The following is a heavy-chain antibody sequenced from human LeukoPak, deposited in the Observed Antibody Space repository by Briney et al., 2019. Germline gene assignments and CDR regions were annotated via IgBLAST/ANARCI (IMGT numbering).Heavy chain of an antibody. CDR3: AKQQLSRVYFDY. D-gene: IGHD6-13*01. Sequence: GGSLRLSCAASGFTFEDYGMSWVRQGPGKGLEWVSAISGSGGSTYYADSVKGRITISRDNSKNTMYLQMNSLRAEDTAVYYCAKQQLSRVYFDYWGQGTLVTVSS. J-gene: IGHJ4*02. CDR1: GFTFEDYG. V-gene: IGHV3-23*01. CDR2: ISGSGGST.